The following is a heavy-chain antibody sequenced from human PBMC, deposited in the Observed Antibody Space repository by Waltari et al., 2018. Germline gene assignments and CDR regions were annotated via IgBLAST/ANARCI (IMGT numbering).Heavy chain of an antibody. D-gene: IGHD3-10*01. V-gene: IGHV2-26*01. J-gene: IGHJ4*02. CDR1: GFSLTNARMG. Sequence: QVTLKESGPVLVKPTETLTLTCTVSGFSLTNARMGVSWIRQPPGKALECLAHIFSNDEKSYSTSLKSRLTISWDTSKSQVVLTMTNMDPVDTATYYCAWIPGLYGSGRYTLDYWGQGTLVTVSS. CDR2: IFSNDEK. CDR3: AWIPGLYGSGRYTLDY.